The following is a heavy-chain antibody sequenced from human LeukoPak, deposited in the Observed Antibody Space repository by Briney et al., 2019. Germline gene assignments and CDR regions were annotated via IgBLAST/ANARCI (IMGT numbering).Heavy chain of an antibody. CDR2: INHSGST. Sequence: SETLSLTCAVYGGSFSGYYWSWIRQPPGKGLEWIGEINHSGSTNYNPSLKSRVTISVDTSKNQFSLKLSSVTAADTAVYYCARGRYDDYALAIFGPWGQGTLVTVSS. D-gene: IGHD4-17*01. V-gene: IGHV4-34*01. CDR3: ARGRYDDYALAIFGP. J-gene: IGHJ5*02. CDR1: GGSFSGYY.